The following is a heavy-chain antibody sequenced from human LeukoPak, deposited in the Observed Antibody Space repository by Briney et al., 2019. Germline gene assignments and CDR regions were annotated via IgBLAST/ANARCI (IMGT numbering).Heavy chain of an antibody. CDR2: ISAYNGNT. CDR1: GYTFTSYG. CDR3: AMNYDILTGSMECDAFDI. Sequence: ASVKVSGKASGYTFTSYGISWVRQAPGQGLERMGWISAYNGNTNYAQKLQGRVTMTTDTSTSTAYMELRSLRSDDTAVYYCAMNYDILTGSMECDAFDIWGQGTMVTVSS. V-gene: IGHV1-18*04. D-gene: IGHD3-9*01. J-gene: IGHJ3*02.